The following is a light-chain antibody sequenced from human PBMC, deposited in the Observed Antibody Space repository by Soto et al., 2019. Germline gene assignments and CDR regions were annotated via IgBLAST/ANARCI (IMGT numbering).Light chain of an antibody. CDR1: HSIGLA. J-gene: IGKJ1*01. CDR3: QQRTDRPPWT. CDR2: DAS. Sequence: EIVLTQSPATLSLSPGERATLSCRASHSIGLAIAWYQHKPGQAPTLLIFDASQRATGIPARFRGSGSGTDFTLSISSLEPEDFAVYYCQQRTDRPPWTFGQGTKVDSK. V-gene: IGKV3-11*01.